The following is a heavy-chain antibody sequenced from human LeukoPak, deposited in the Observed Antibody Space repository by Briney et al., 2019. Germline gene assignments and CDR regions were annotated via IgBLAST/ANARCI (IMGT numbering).Heavy chain of an antibody. V-gene: IGHV4-59*01. Sequence: TSSETLSLTCTVSGVSISSYYWSWIRQPPGKGLEWIGYIYYSGSTNYSPSLKSRVTISVDTSKNQFSLKLSSVTAADTAVYYCARVTDYYDSSAYLYYFDYWGQGALVTVFS. CDR1: GVSISSYY. J-gene: IGHJ4*02. CDR3: ARVTDYYDSSAYLYYFDY. D-gene: IGHD3-22*01. CDR2: IYYSGST.